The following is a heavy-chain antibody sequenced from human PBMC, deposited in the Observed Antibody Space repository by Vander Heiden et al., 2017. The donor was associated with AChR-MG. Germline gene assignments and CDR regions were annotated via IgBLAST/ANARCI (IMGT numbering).Heavy chain of an antibody. Sequence: QVQLVESGGGVVQPGRSLRLSRAASGFTFSRYGMHWVRQAPGKGLEWVAVIWNDGSNKYYADSVKSRFTIPRDNSKNTLYLQMNSLRAEDTAVYYCARGDPPYYYYMDVWGKGTTVTVSS. CDR2: IWNDGSNK. J-gene: IGHJ6*03. V-gene: IGHV3-33*01. D-gene: IGHD2-21*01. CDR3: ARGDPPYYYYMDV. CDR1: GFTFSRYG.